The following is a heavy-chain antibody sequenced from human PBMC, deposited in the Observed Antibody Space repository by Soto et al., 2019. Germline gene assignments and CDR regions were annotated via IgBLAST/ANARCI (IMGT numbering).Heavy chain of an antibody. CDR3: ARGGVLWLGDPRWFDP. V-gene: IGHV1-69*12. D-gene: IGHD3-10*01. Sequence: QVQLVQSGAEVKKPGSSVKVSCKASGGTFSSYAISWVRQAPGQGLEWMGGIIPIFGTATYAQKFQGRVTITADESTSTAYMELSSRGSEDTAVYYCARGGVLWLGDPRWFDPWGQGALVTVSS. J-gene: IGHJ5*02. CDR2: IIPIFGTA. CDR1: GGTFSSYA.